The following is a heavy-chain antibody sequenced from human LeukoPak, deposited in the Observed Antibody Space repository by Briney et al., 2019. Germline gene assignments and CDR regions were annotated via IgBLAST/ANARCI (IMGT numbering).Heavy chain of an antibody. CDR2: INHSGST. V-gene: IGHV4-34*01. J-gene: IGHJ4*02. CDR1: GGSFSGYY. Sequence: SETLSLTCAVYGGSFSGYYWSWIRQPPGKGLEWIGEINHSGSTNYNPSPKSRVTISVDTSKNQFSLKLSSVTAADTAVYYCARTGTRPGIAAAGFDYWGQGTLVTVSS. D-gene: IGHD6-13*01. CDR3: ARTGTRPGIAAAGFDY.